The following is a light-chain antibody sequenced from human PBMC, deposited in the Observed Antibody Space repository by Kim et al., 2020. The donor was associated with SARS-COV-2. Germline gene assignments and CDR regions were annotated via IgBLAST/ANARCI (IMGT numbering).Light chain of an antibody. CDR1: QSVSSN. Sequence: EIVMTQSPATLSVSPGERATLSCRASQSVSSNLAWYQQKPGQAPRLLIYGASTRATGIPGRFSGSGSGTEFPLTISSLQSEDFAVYYCQQDSHWPLTFGGGTKVDIK. J-gene: IGKJ4*01. V-gene: IGKV3-15*01. CDR3: QQDSHWPLT. CDR2: GAS.